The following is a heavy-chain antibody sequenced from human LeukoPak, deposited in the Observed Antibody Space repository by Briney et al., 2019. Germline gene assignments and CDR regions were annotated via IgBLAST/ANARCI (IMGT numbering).Heavy chain of an antibody. Sequence: SVKVSCKASGGTFSSYAISWVRQAPGQGLEWMGGIIPIFGTANYAQKFQGRVTITADESMSTAYMELSSLRSEDTAVYYCARGGGITMVRGVNFPSYYYYMDAWGKGTTVTISS. J-gene: IGHJ6*03. CDR1: GGTFSSYA. D-gene: IGHD3-10*01. V-gene: IGHV1-69*13. CDR3: ARGGGITMVRGVNFPSYYYYMDA. CDR2: IIPIFGTA.